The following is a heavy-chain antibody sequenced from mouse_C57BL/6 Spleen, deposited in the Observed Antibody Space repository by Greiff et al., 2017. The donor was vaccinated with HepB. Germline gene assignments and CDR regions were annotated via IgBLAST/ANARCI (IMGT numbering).Heavy chain of an antibody. D-gene: IGHD1-1*01. CDR3: ARPPLYGAWFAY. Sequence: EVHLVESGGGLVKPGGSLKLSCAASGFTFSDYGMHWVRQAPEKGLEWVAYISSGSSTIYYADTVKGRFTISRDNAKNTLFLQMTSLRSEDTAVYYCARPPLYGAWFAYWGQGTLVTVSA. V-gene: IGHV5-17*01. J-gene: IGHJ3*01. CDR1: GFTFSDYG. CDR2: ISSGSSTI.